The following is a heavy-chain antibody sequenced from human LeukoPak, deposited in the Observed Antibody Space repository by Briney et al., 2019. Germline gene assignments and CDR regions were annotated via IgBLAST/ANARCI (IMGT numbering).Heavy chain of an antibody. V-gene: IGHV4-34*01. D-gene: IGHD3-10*01. Sequence: SETLSLTCAVYGGSFSGYYWSLIRQPPGKGLEWIGEINHSGSTNYNPSLKSRVTISVDTSKNQFSLKLSSVTAADTAVYYCARGRKGNYYGSGSYYKSDYWGQGTLVTVSS. J-gene: IGHJ4*02. CDR1: GGSFSGYY. CDR2: INHSGST. CDR3: ARGRKGNYYGSGSYYKSDY.